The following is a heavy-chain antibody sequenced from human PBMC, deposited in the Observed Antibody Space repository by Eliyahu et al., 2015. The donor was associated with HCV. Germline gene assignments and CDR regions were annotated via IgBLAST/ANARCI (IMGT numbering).Heavy chain of an antibody. CDR3: ARDGGTVTPLGDYYYYGMDV. CDR1: GFTFSXYG. D-gene: IGHD4-17*01. Sequence: QVQLVESGGGVVQPGRSLRLSCAASGFTFSXYGMPWVRQAPGKGLGWVAVIWYDGSNKYYADSVKGRFTISRDNSKNTLYLQMNSLRAEDTAVYYCARDGGTVTPLGDYYYYGMDVWGQGTTVTVSS. J-gene: IGHJ6*02. V-gene: IGHV3-33*01. CDR2: IWYDGSNK.